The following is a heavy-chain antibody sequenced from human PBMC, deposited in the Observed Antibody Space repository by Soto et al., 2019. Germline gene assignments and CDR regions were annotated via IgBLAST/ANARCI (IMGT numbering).Heavy chain of an antibody. CDR1: GCSISSGGYY. Sequence: PSETLSLTCTVSGCSISSGGYYWSWIRQHPGKGLEWIGCIYYSGSTYYNPSLESRVTISVDKSKNQFSLKLMSLSAADTAVYYCGRLEGLATISYYFDYWGQGALVTVSS. V-gene: IGHV4-39*01. J-gene: IGHJ4*02. D-gene: IGHD3-9*01. CDR3: GRLEGLATISYYFDY. CDR2: IYYSGST.